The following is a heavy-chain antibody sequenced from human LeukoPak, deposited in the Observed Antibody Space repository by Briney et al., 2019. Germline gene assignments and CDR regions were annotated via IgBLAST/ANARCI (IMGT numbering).Heavy chain of an antibody. Sequence: GGSLRLSRAASGFTFSSYGMHWVRQAPGKGLEWVAVISYDGSNKYHADSVKGRFTISRDNSKNTLYLQMNSLRAEDTAVYYCAKGTRFDPWGQGTLVTVSS. CDR3: AKGTRFDP. CDR2: ISYDGSNK. V-gene: IGHV3-30*18. J-gene: IGHJ5*02. CDR1: GFTFSSYG.